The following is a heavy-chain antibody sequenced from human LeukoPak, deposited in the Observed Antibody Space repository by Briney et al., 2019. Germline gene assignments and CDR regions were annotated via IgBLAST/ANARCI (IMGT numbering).Heavy chain of an antibody. CDR2: IYYSGTT. V-gene: IGHV4-59*01. CDR3: AGGSGLPHFDY. Sequence: SETLSLTCTVSGGSISSYYWSWIRQPPGKGLEWIGYIYYSGTTNYNPSLKSRVTISVDTSKNQFSLKLTSVTAADTAVYYCAGGSGLPHFDYRGQGTLVTVSS. J-gene: IGHJ4*02. CDR1: GGSISSYY. D-gene: IGHD3-10*01.